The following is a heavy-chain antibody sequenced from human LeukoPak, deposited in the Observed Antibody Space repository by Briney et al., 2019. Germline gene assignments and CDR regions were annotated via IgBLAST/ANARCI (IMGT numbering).Heavy chain of an antibody. Sequence: SETLSLTCAVSGGSISSGGYSWSWIRQPPGKGLEWIGYIYHSGSTNYNPSLKSRVTISVDTSKNQFSLKLSSVTAADTAVYYCARVFFRAIDVWGQGTTVTVSS. J-gene: IGHJ6*02. CDR3: ARVFFRAIDV. V-gene: IGHV4-30-2*01. CDR1: GGSISSGGYS. CDR2: IYHSGST. D-gene: IGHD3-10*01.